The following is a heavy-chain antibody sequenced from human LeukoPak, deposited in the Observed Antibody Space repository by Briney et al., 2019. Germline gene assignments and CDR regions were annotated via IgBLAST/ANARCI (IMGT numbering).Heavy chain of an antibody. CDR3: ASLTGVRGAYYFDY. J-gene: IGHJ4*02. V-gene: IGHV3-53*01. CDR1: GFTVSSNY. Sequence: GGSLRLSCAASGFTVSSNYMSWVRQAPGKGLGWVSVIYSGGSTYYADSVKGRFTISRDNSKNTLYLQMNSLRAEDTAVYYCASLTGVRGAYYFDYWGQGTLVTVSS. D-gene: IGHD3-16*01. CDR2: IYSGGST.